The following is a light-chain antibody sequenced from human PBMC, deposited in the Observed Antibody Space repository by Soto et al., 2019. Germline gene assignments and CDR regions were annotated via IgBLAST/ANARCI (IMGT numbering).Light chain of an antibody. V-gene: IGLV2-8*01. CDR1: SSDVGGYNF. CDR2: DVT. Sequence: QSAVTQPPSASGSPGQSVTISCTGASSDVGGYNFVSWYQQHPGKAPKLMIYDVTKRPSGVPDRFSGSKSGNTASLTVSGLQADDEADYYCSSYAGSSVPVAFGGGTKLTVL. J-gene: IGLJ2*01. CDR3: SSYAGSSVPVA.